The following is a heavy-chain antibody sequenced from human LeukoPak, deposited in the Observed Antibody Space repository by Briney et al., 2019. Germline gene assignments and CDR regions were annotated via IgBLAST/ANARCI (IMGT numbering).Heavy chain of an antibody. CDR2: FDPEDGET. D-gene: IGHD3-16*01. J-gene: IGHJ3*02. Sequence: APVKVSCKVSGYTLTELSMHWVRQAPGKGLEWMGGFDPEDGETIYAQKFQGRVTMTEDTSTDTAYMELSSLRSEDTAVYYCATRYDYAAFAFDIWGQGTMVTVSS. CDR3: ATRYDYAAFAFDI. CDR1: GYTLTELS. V-gene: IGHV1-24*01.